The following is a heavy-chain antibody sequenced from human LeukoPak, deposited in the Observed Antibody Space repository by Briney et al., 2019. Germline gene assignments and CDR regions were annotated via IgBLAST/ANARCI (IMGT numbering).Heavy chain of an antibody. CDR3: ARGGRDYYNSVDY. D-gene: IGHD3-10*01. CDR1: GFTFSTYS. CDR2: ISSSSGTI. Sequence: GGSLRLSCAASGFTFSTYSMTWVRQAPGKGLEWVSYISSSSGTIYYADSVKGRFSISRDNAKNSLYLQMNSLRAEDTAIYYCARGGRDYYNSVDYWGQGTLVTVSS. J-gene: IGHJ4*02. V-gene: IGHV3-48*01.